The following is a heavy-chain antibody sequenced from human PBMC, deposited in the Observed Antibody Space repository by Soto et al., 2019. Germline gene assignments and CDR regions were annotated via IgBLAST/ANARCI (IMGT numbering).Heavy chain of an antibody. CDR2: IRSKANSYAT. J-gene: IGHJ5*02. Sequence: EVQLVESGGGLVQPGGSLKLSCAASGFTFSGSAMHWVRQASGKGLEWVGRIRSKANSYATAYAASVKGRFTISRDDSKNTAYLQMNSLKTEDTAVYYCTRLDSTSPWGQGTLVTVSS. V-gene: IGHV3-73*01. D-gene: IGHD6-6*01. CDR3: TRLDSTSP. CDR1: GFTFSGSA.